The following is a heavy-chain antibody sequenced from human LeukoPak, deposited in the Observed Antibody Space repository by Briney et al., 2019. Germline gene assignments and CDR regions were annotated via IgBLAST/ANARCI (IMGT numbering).Heavy chain of an antibody. J-gene: IGHJ4*02. V-gene: IGHV4-59*04. CDR1: GGSISSYY. D-gene: IGHD4-17*01. CDR2: IYYSGNT. CDR3: ARRGSTVTTPDF. Sequence: SETLSLTCTVSGGSISSYYWSWIRQPPGKGLEWIGNIYYSGNTYYNPSLKSRVTISVDTSKNQFSLELISVTAADTAVYYCARRGSTVTTPDFWGQGTLVTVSS.